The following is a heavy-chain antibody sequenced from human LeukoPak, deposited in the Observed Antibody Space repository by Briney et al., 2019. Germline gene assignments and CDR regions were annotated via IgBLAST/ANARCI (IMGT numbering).Heavy chain of an antibody. CDR2: IYPGDSDT. CDR1: GYSFTSYW. J-gene: IGHJ2*01. Sequence: GESLKTSCKGSGYSFTSYWIGWVRQMPGKGLEWMGIIYPGDSDTRYSPSFQGQVTISADKSISTAYLQWSSLKASDTAMYYCARREMGPNWYFDLWGRGTLVTVSS. V-gene: IGHV5-51*01. D-gene: IGHD2-8*01. CDR3: ARREMGPNWYFDL.